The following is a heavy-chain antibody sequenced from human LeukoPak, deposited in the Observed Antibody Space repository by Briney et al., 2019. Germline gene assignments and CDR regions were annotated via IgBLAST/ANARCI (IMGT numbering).Heavy chain of an antibody. D-gene: IGHD1-26*01. J-gene: IGHJ5*02. CDR1: GFTFSIYA. V-gene: IGHV3-48*01. CDR3: VRDLTIVGVAQVHH. Sequence: GGSLRLSCAASGFTFSIYAMNWVRQAPGKGLEWISYISTNSGTIWYADSVKGRFSISRDNAKNSLFLHMNSLRAEDTAVYYCVRDLTIVGVAQVHHWGQGTLVTVSS. CDR2: ISTNSGTI.